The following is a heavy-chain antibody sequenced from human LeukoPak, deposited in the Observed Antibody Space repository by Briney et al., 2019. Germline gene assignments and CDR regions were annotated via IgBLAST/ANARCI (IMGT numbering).Heavy chain of an antibody. CDR3: ARVAWRGGALDY. Sequence: PGGSLRLSCAASGFTFSSYSMNWVRQAPGKGLEWVSYISSSSTIYYADSVKGRFTISRDNAKNSLYLQMNSMRDEDTAVYYCARVAWRGGALDYWGQGTLVTVSS. CDR2: ISSSSTI. CDR1: GFTFSSYS. V-gene: IGHV3-48*02. D-gene: IGHD2-21*01. J-gene: IGHJ4*02.